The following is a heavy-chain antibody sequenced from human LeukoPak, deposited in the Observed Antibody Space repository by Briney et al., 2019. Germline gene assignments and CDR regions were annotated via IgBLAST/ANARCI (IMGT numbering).Heavy chain of an antibody. V-gene: IGHV3-23*01. J-gene: IGHJ4*02. CDR3: AKEPTYSSTWYGIDY. D-gene: IGHD6-13*01. Sequence: GGSLRLSCAASGFTFSRYAMSWVRQAPGKGLVWVSAISGSGDSTFYADSVKGRFTISRDISKNTLYLQMNSLRAEDTAVYYCAKEPTYSSTWYGIDYWGQGTLVTVSS. CDR1: GFTFSRYA. CDR2: ISGSGDST.